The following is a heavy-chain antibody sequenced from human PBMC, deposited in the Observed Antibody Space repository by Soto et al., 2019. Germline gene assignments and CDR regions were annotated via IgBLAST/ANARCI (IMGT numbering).Heavy chain of an antibody. D-gene: IGHD1-26*01. CDR3: ARQGSWPYYYYGLDV. J-gene: IGHJ6*02. CDR1: GYTFTTSG. Sequence: QVQLVQSGPEVKKPGASVKVSCEASGYTFTTSGISWVRQAPGQGLEWMGWISTYNGDTNSAQKFQGRVTMTADTSXXTVYMELMGLKSDDTAVYYCARQGSWPYYYYGLDVWGQGTTVTVSS. CDR2: ISTYNGDT. V-gene: IGHV1-18*01.